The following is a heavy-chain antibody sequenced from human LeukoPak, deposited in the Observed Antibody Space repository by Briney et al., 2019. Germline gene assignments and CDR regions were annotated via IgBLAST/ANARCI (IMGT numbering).Heavy chain of an antibody. Sequence: PGGSLRLSCAASGFTFSSYEMNWVRQAPGKGLEWVSYISSSGSTIYYADSVKGRFTISRDNAKNSLYLQMNSLRAEDTAVYYCARDTDLPSDFWSGYLADTAYYFDYWGQGTLVTVSS. CDR1: GFTFSSYE. J-gene: IGHJ4*02. D-gene: IGHD3-3*01. CDR3: ARDTDLPSDFWSGYLADTAYYFDY. V-gene: IGHV3-48*03. CDR2: ISSSGSTI.